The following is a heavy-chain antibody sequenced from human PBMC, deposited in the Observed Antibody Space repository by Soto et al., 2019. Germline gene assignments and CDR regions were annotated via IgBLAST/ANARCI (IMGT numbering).Heavy chain of an antibody. CDR1: GFSLTTRGVG. J-gene: IGHJ5*02. V-gene: IGHV2-5*02. Sequence: ITLKESGPTLVKPTQTLTLTCTFSGFSLTTRGVGVGLIRQPPGKALECLALIYWDDDKRYSPSLQSRLSITKDTSKNQVVLTMTNVDPVDTATYYCAHIPNYYQYDWFDPWGQGTLVSVSS. D-gene: IGHD3-16*01. CDR3: AHIPNYYQYDWFDP. CDR2: IYWDDDK.